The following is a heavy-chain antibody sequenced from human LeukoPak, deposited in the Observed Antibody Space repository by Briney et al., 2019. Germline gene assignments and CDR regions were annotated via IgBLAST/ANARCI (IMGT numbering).Heavy chain of an antibody. CDR3: ARELDGDYVFSWFDP. J-gene: IGHJ5*02. Sequence: GGSLRLSCAASGFTFSSYGMHWVRQAPGQRLEWMGWINAGNGNTKYSQEFQGRVTMTRDTSISTAYMELSRLRSDDTAVYYCARELDGDYVFSWFDPWGQGTLVTVSS. V-gene: IGHV1-3*01. D-gene: IGHD4-17*01. CDR1: GFTFSSYG. CDR2: INAGNGNT.